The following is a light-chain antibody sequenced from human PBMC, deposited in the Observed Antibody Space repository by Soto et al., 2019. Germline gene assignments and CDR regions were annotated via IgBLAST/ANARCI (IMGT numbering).Light chain of an antibody. J-gene: IGKJ1*01. V-gene: IGKV1-5*03. CDR2: KAS. CDR1: QSISSW. Sequence: DIQMTQSPSTLSASVGDRVTITCRASQSISSWLAWYQQKPGKAPKLLIYKASSLESGVPSRFSGSGSGTEFTLTISSLQPDDFAPYYCKQYNSYCKFGQGTKVEIK. CDR3: KQYNSYCK.